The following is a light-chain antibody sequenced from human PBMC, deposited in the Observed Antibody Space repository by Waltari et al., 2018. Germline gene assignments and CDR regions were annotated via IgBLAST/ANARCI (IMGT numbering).Light chain of an antibody. Sequence: QSVLTQPPSASGTPGQRVTISCSGSSPNIGSNTVNWYQQRPGTAPKLLVYSNNPRPSGVPDRFSGSKSGTSASLAISGLQSEDEADYYCSAWDDSLNGHVVFGGGTKLTVL. J-gene: IGLJ2*01. CDR1: SPNIGSNT. V-gene: IGLV1-44*01. CDR2: SNN. CDR3: SAWDDSLNGHVV.